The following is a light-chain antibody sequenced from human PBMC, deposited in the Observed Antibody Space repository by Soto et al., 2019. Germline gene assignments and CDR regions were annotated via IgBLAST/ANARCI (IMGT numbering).Light chain of an antibody. V-gene: IGKV3-20*01. Sequence: EIVLTQSPGTLSLSPGERATLSCRASQSVSSNYLAWYQQKPGQAPRLLIYGASSRATGIPDRFSGSGSGTDFTLTISRLEPEDFAVYYCREYRSSPPTFGQGTKV. CDR1: QSVSSNY. J-gene: IGKJ1*01. CDR3: REYRSSPPT. CDR2: GAS.